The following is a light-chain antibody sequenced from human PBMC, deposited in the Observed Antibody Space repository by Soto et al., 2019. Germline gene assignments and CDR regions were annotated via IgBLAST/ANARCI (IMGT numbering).Light chain of an antibody. CDR2: GAS. CDR3: QQYNNWPLT. J-gene: IGKJ4*01. V-gene: IGKV3-15*01. Sequence: ITQSPATLSVSPGERSTLSVSSRQSVRFNLAWYQQKPGQAPRLLIYGASTRATGIPARFSGSGSGTEFTLTISSLQSEDFAVYYCQQYNNWPLTFGGGTKVDI. CDR1: QSVRFN.